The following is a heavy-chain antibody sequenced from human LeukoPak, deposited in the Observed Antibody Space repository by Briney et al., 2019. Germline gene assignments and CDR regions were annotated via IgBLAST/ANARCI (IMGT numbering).Heavy chain of an antibody. V-gene: IGHV1-2*02. D-gene: IGHD2-21*01. CDR2: INPNNDYT. CDR3: AVAPGDY. J-gene: IGHJ4*02. CDR1: GYTFSDYY. Sequence: VASVKVSCKASGYTFSDYYIHWVRQAPGQGLEWMGWINPNNDYTFYAQKFQGRVTLTRDTSINTVYMELTTLTSDDTALYYCAVAPGDYWGQGTLVSVS.